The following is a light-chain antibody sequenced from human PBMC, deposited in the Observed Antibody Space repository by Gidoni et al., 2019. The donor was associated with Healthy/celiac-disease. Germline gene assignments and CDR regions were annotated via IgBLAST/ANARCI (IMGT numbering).Light chain of an antibody. Sequence: QSALTPPASVSGSTGQSITIPCTGTSSDVGGYNYVSWYQQPPGKAPKLMIYDVSNRPSGVSTRFSGSKSGNTASRTSSGLQAEDAADYYCSSYTSSSTLEVVFGGGTKLTV. J-gene: IGLJ2*01. CDR1: SSDVGGYNY. V-gene: IGLV2-14*01. CDR3: SSYTSSSTLEVV. CDR2: DVS.